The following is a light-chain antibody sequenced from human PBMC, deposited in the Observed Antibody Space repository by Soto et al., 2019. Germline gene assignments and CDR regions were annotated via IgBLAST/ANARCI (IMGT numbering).Light chain of an antibody. V-gene: IGLV1-40*01. CDR2: GNR. Sequence: QSVLMQPPSVSGAPGQRVTISCTGNSSNLGAGYDVHWYRQLPGAAPKLVIFGNRNRPSGVPERFSGSKSGTSASLAITGLQGEDEADYYCQAYDYSLTASVFGGGTQLTVL. CDR3: QAYDYSLTASV. J-gene: IGLJ3*02. CDR1: SSNLGAGYD.